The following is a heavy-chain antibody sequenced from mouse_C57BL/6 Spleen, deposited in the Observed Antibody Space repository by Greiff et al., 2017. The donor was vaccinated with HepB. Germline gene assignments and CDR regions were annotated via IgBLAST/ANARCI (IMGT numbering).Heavy chain of an antibody. CDR1: GYTFTDYN. Sequence: EVQLQQSGPELVKPGASVKMSCKASGYTFTDYNMHWVKQSHGKSLEWIGYINPNNGGTSYNQKFKGKATLTGTKSSSTAYMELRSLTSEDSAVYYCARGGSLYDGYPYYFDYWGQGTTLTGSS. CDR2: INPNNGGT. V-gene: IGHV1-22*01. D-gene: IGHD2-3*01. CDR3: ARGGSLYDGYPYYFDY. J-gene: IGHJ2*01.